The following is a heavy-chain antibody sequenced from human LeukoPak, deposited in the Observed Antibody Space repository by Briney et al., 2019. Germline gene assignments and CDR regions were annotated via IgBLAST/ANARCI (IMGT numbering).Heavy chain of an antibody. D-gene: IGHD3-3*01. V-gene: IGHV3-66*01. J-gene: IGHJ4*02. CDR1: GFTFSSYS. CDR2: IYSGGST. CDR3: AREGYYDFWSGYYSFDY. Sequence: PGGSLRLSCAASGFTFSSYSMNWVRQAPGKGLEWVSVIYSGGSTYYADSVKGRFTISRDNSKNTLYLQMNSLRAEDTAVYYCAREGYYDFWSGYYSFDYWGQGTLVTVSS.